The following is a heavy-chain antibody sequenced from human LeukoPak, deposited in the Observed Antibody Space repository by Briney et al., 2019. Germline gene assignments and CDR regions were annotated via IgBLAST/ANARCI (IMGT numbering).Heavy chain of an antibody. D-gene: IGHD2-15*01. CDR2: IYYSGST. V-gene: IGHV4-31*03. Sequence: SSQTLSLTCTVSGGSISSGGYYWSWIRQHPGQGLEWIGYIYYSGSTYYNPSLKSRVTISVDTSKNQFSLKLSSVTAADTAVYYCARGYCSGGSRYSAFDYWGQGTLVTVSP. CDR3: ARGYCSGGSRYSAFDY. J-gene: IGHJ4*02. CDR1: GGSISSGGYY.